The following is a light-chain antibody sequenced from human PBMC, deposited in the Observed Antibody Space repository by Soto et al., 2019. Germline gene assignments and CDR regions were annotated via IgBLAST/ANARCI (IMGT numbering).Light chain of an antibody. CDR3: QQYDNWPIT. J-gene: IGKJ5*01. V-gene: IGKV3-15*01. CDR1: QSVSNN. CDR2: GAS. Sequence: IVMTQSPATLSVSPGERATLSCRASQSVSNNLAWFQQKTGQSPWLLIYGASTRATGIPARFSGSLSGREFNLTINSLQSEDFAVYYCQQYDNWPITFGQGTRLEI.